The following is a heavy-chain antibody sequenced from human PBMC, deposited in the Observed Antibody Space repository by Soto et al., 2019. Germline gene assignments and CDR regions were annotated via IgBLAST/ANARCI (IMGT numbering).Heavy chain of an antibody. CDR1: GGSFSVYY. Sequence: PSETLSLTCAVYGGSFSVYYWSWIRQPPGKGLEWIGEINHSGSTNYNPSLKSRVTISVDTSKNQFSLKLSSVTAADTAVYYCARVAGIAADGTGFDYWGKGVMFAVSS. D-gene: IGHD6-13*01. V-gene: IGHV4-34*01. CDR3: ARVAGIAADGTGFDY. J-gene: IGHJ4*02. CDR2: INHSGST.